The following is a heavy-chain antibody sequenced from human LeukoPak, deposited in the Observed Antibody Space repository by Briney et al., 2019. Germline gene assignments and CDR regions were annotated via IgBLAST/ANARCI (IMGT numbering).Heavy chain of an antibody. Sequence: GASVKVSCKASGYTFTGYYMHWVRQAPGQGLEWMGWINPNSGGTNYAQKFQGRVTMTRDTSISTAYMELSRLRSEDTAVYYCARAIAVADMNWFDPWGQGTLVTVSS. CDR1: GYTFTGYY. CDR3: ARAIAVADMNWFDP. D-gene: IGHD6-19*01. CDR2: INPNSGGT. V-gene: IGHV1-2*02. J-gene: IGHJ5*02.